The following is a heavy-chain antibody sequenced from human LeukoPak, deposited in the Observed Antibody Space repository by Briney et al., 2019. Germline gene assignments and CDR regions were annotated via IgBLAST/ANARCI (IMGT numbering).Heavy chain of an antibody. CDR2: INHSGST. D-gene: IGHD4-17*01. CDR1: GGSFSGYY. J-gene: IGHJ4*02. Sequence: SETLSLTCAVYGGSFSGYYWSWIRQPPGKGLEWIGEINHSGSTNYNPSLKSRVTISVDTSKNQFSLKLSSVTAADTAVYYCARARDYGDYLNFDYWGQGTLVTVSS. CDR3: ARARDYGDYLNFDY. V-gene: IGHV4-34*01.